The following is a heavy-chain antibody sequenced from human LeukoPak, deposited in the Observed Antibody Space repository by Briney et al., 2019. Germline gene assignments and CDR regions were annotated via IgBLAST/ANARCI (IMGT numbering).Heavy chain of an antibody. J-gene: IGHJ6*02. CDR1: GGSLSSSSYY. V-gene: IGHV4-39*07. Sequence: PSETLSLTCTVSGGSLSSSSYYWGWIRQPPGKGLEWIGSIYYSGSTYYNPSLKSRVTISVDTSKNQFSLKLSSVTAADTAVYYCARDLIPLRRGVPAAMDYYYGMDVWGQGTTVTVSS. D-gene: IGHD2-2*01. CDR2: IYYSGST. CDR3: ARDLIPLRRGVPAAMDYYYGMDV.